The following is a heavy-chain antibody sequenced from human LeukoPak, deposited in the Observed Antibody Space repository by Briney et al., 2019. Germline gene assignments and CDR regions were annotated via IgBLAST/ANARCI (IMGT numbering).Heavy chain of an antibody. Sequence: QPGGSLRLSCAASGFTFSSYAMSWVRQAPGKGLEWVSAISGSGGSTYYADSVKGRFTISRDNSKNTLYLQMNSLRAEDTAVYYCGKWGSSWPYYFDYWGQGTLVTVSS. CDR1: GFTFSSYA. V-gene: IGHV3-23*01. D-gene: IGHD6-13*01. J-gene: IGHJ4*02. CDR3: GKWGSSWPYYFDY. CDR2: ISGSGGST.